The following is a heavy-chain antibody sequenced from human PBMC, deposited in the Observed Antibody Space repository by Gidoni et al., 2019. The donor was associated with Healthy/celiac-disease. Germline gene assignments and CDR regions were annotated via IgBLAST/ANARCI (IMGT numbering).Heavy chain of an antibody. D-gene: IGHD6-6*01. V-gene: IGHV3-33*01. Sequence: QVQLVASGGGVVQPGRSLRLSCAASGFTFSSYGMHGVRQAPGKGLGWVAVIWYDGSNKYYADSVEGRFTISRDNSKNTLYLQMNSLRAEDTAVYYCARDPYSSSSLDYWGQGTLVTVSS. J-gene: IGHJ4*02. CDR2: IWYDGSNK. CDR3: ARDPYSSSSLDY. CDR1: GFTFSSYG.